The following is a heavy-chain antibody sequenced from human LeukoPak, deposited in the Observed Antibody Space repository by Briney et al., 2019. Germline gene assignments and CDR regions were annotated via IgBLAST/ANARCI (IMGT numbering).Heavy chain of an antibody. CDR2: IYHSGST. D-gene: IGHD3-10*01. V-gene: IGHV4-4*02. Sequence: SETLSLTCAVSGGSISSSNWWSWLRQPPGKGLEWIGEIYHSGSTNYNPSLKSRVTISVDKSKNQFSLKLSSVTAADTAVYYCARVPHITMIRGTNHRIFDYWGQGTLVTVSS. J-gene: IGHJ4*02. CDR1: GGSISSSNW. CDR3: ARVPHITMIRGTNHRIFDY.